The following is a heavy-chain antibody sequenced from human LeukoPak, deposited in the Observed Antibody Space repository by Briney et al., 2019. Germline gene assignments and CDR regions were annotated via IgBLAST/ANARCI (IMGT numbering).Heavy chain of an antibody. J-gene: IGHJ4*02. CDR1: GFTFSSYE. Sequence: GGSLRLSCAASGFTFSSYEMNWVRQAPGKGLEWVSYISSSGSTIYYADSVKGRFTIARDNAKNSVYLEMNSLRADDTAVYYCARSARLMKGVVEVTALDDWGQGTLITVSS. D-gene: IGHD3-3*01. V-gene: IGHV3-48*03. CDR3: ARSARLMKGVVEVTALDD. CDR2: ISSSGSTI.